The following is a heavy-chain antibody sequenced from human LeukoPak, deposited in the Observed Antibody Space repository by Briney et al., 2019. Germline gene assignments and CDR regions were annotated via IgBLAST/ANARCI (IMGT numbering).Heavy chain of an antibody. Sequence: GESLKISCKGSGYSFTNSWIGWVRQMPGQGLEWMGIIYPSDSDTRYSPSFQGQVTISADKSISTAYLHWSSLRTSDTAIYYCATYCSGGSCYENWGQGTLVTVSS. D-gene: IGHD2-15*01. V-gene: IGHV5-51*01. CDR2: IYPSDSDT. CDR1: GYSFTNSW. J-gene: IGHJ4*02. CDR3: ATYCSGGSCYEN.